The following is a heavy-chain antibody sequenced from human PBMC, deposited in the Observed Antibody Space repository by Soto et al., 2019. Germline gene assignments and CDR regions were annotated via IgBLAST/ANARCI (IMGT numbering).Heavy chain of an antibody. Sequence: EXLKISCKCSGYXFTSYWDGWVRQMPGKGLEWMGIIYPGYSDTRYSPSFQGQVTISADKSISTAYLQWSSMKASDTAMYYCATMVRGVIIPDYWGQGTLGTVSS. CDR1: GYXFTSYW. CDR2: IYPGYSDT. J-gene: IGHJ4*02. V-gene: IGHV5-51*01. CDR3: ATMVRGVIIPDY. D-gene: IGHD3-10*01.